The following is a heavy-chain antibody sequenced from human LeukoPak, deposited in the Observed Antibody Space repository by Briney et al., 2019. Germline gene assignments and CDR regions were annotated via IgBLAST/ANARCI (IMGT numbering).Heavy chain of an antibody. J-gene: IGHJ6*02. CDR3: ARDAPCYGAGSTAIAVAGTAGGYYYYGMDV. D-gene: IGHD6-19*01. Sequence: GGSLRLTCAASGFTFSDYYMSWIRQAPGKGLEWVSYISSSGSTIYYADSMKGRFTISRDNAKNSLYLQMNSLRAEDTAVYYCARDAPCYGAGSTAIAVAGTAGGYYYYGMDVWGQGTTVTVSS. CDR2: ISSSGSTI. V-gene: IGHV3-11*01. CDR1: GFTFSDYY.